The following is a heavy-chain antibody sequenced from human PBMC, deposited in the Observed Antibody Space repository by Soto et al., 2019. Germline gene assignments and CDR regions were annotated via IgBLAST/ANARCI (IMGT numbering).Heavy chain of an antibody. D-gene: IGHD2-2*01. Sequence: SGPTLVNPTQTLTLTCTFSGFSLSTSGVGVGWIRQPPGKALEWLALIYWNDDKRYSPSLKSRLTITKDTSKNQVVLTMTNMDPVDTATYYSAKIIRYCSSTSCYYWFDPWGQGTLVTVSS. V-gene: IGHV2-5*01. CDR3: AKIIRYCSSTSCYYWFDP. CDR1: GFSLSTSGVG. J-gene: IGHJ5*02. CDR2: IYWNDDK.